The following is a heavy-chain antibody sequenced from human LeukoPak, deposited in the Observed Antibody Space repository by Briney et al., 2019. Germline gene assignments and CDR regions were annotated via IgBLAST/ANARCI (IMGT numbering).Heavy chain of an antibody. V-gene: IGHV4-34*01. Sequence: SETLSLTCAVYGGSFSGYYWSWIRQPPGKGLEWIGEINHSGSTNFNPSLKSRVTVSVGTSKNQFSLKLSSVTAADTAVYYCARGRDYWGQGTLVTVSS. J-gene: IGHJ4*02. CDR2: INHSGST. CDR1: GGSFSGYY. CDR3: ARGRDY.